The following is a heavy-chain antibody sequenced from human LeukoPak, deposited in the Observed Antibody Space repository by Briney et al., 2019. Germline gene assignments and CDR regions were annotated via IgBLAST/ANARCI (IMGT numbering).Heavy chain of an antibody. V-gene: IGHV3-7*01. CDR3: ARDLPLGEAFDI. J-gene: IGHJ3*02. CDR1: GFTFSSHW. Sequence: GGSLRLSCTATGFTFSSHWMSWVRQAPGKGLEWVANIKQDGIEKYYVDSVKGRFTISRDNAENSLYLQMNSLRAEDTAVYYCARDLPLGEAFDIWGQGTMVTVSS. D-gene: IGHD3-16*01. CDR2: IKQDGIEK.